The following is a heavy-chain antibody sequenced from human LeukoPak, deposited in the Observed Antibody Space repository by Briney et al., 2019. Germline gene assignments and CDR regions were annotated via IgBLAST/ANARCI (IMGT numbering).Heavy chain of an antibody. Sequence: PSETLSLTCTVSGGSISSYYWSWIRQPPGKGLEWIGYIYYSGSTDYNPSLKSRVTISVDTSKNQFSLKLSSVTAADTAVYYCARLKEGAVNYWGQGTLVTVSS. CDR1: GGSISSYY. D-gene: IGHD1-26*01. J-gene: IGHJ4*02. CDR2: IYYSGST. V-gene: IGHV4-59*01. CDR3: ARLKEGAVNY.